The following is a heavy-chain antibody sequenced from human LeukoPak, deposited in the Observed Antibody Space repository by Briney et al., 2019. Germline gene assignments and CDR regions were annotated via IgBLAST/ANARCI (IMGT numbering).Heavy chain of an antibody. D-gene: IGHD2-15*01. Sequence: PGRSLRLSCAASGFTLSTHYMDWVRQAPGKGLEWVGRIRNKANSYTIEYSASVKGRFTISRDDSKNALYLRMNSLKTEDTAVYYCTGSRPYSALDYWGKGTLVTVSS. J-gene: IGHJ4*02. CDR3: TGSRPYSALDY. CDR2: IRNKANSYTI. CDR1: GFTLSTHY. V-gene: IGHV3-72*01.